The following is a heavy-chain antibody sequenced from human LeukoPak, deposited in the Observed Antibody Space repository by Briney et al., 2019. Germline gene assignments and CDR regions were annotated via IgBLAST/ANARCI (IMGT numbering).Heavy chain of an antibody. Sequence: GGSLSLSCAAAGFNFCSYCMSWVRQAPGKGLQWVAIIKYGGGEKYYVVSVKGRFTISRDTAKDSLYLTMNSLRAEDTGVYYCARVGLAYCGGDCYSSWCDPWGERTLVTVSS. J-gene: IGHJ5*02. CDR1: GFNFCSYC. CDR2: IKYGGGEK. D-gene: IGHD2-21*02. CDR3: ARVGLAYCGGDCYSSWCDP. V-gene: IGHV3-7*01.